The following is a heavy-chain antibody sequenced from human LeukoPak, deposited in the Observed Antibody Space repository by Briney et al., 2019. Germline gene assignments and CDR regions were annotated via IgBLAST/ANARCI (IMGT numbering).Heavy chain of an antibody. V-gene: IGHV3-23*01. J-gene: IGHJ4*02. D-gene: IGHD3-22*01. Sequence: PGGSLRLSCAASGFTFSSYAMSWVRQAPGKGLEWVSAISGSGGSTYYADSVKGRFTISRGNSKNTLYLQMNSLRAEDTAVYYCAKSPDSSGYYPDCFDYWGQGTLVTVSS. CDR1: GFTFSSYA. CDR3: AKSPDSSGYYPDCFDY. CDR2: ISGSGGST.